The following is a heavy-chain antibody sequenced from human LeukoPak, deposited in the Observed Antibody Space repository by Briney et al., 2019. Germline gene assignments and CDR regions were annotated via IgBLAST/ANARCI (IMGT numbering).Heavy chain of an antibody. CDR1: GYTFTTDY. CDR3: ARGYYYDSSAGPSEY. D-gene: IGHD3-22*01. J-gene: IGHJ4*02. CDR2: ISPSSGIT. Sequence: ASVKVSCKAPGYTFTTDYMHWVRQAPGRGLDWMGIISPSSGITGYAQKFQDRVTMARDTSTSTVYMELSSLRFEDTAVYYCARGYYYDSSAGPSEYWGQGTLVTVSS. V-gene: IGHV1-46*01.